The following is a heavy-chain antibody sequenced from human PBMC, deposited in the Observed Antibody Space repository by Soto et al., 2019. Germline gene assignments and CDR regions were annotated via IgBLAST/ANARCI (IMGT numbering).Heavy chain of an antibody. CDR2: ISVYNGNT. CDR1: GYTFTKYG. CDR3: AKAISQASGRYYFDY. D-gene: IGHD2-21*01. V-gene: IGHV1-18*01. Sequence: QVQLVQSGAEVKKPGTSVKVSCKASGYTFTKYGITWVRQAPGQGLEWMGWISVYNGNTKYGQKFRDRVTMTTDTSTTTAYMELRSLRSDDTAVYYCAKAISQASGRYYFDYWGQGTLVTVSS. J-gene: IGHJ4*02.